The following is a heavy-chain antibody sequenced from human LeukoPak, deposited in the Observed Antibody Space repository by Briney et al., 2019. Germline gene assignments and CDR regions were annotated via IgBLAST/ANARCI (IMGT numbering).Heavy chain of an antibody. CDR2: IIPIFGTA. CDR3: AQAYDYGDYVPFDY. CDR1: GYTFTSYG. V-gene: IGHV1-69*13. D-gene: IGHD4-17*01. Sequence: GASVKVSCKASGYTFTSYGISWVRQAPGQGLEWMGGIIPIFGTANYAQKFQGRVTITADESTSTAYMELSSLRSEDTAVYYCAQAYDYGDYVPFDYWGQGTLVTVSS. J-gene: IGHJ4*02.